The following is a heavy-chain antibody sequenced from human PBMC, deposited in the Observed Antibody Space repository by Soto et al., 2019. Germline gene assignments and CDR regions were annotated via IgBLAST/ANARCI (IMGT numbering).Heavy chain of an antibody. V-gene: IGHV3-30-3*01. CDR2: ISYDGDHK. J-gene: IGHJ4*02. Sequence: QVQLVESGGGVVQPGRSLRLSCAASGFSFSTYAMHWVRQTPGKGLEWVAVISYDGDHKSYTDSVKGRFTNSRDNSKNTLYLIMNSLRSEDTAIYYCARDPAAQDNDNLTGYFHFDYWGEGTLVTVSS. CDR3: ARDPAAQDNDNLTGYFHFDY. D-gene: IGHD3-9*01. CDR1: GFSFSTYA.